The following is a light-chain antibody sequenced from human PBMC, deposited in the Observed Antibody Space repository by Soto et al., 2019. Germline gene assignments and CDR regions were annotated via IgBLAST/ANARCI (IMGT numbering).Light chain of an antibody. Sequence: SYELTQPPSMSVAPGQTARITCWGNNIGSKTVHWDQQKAGQAPVLVVYDDSDRPSGIPERFSGSNSGNTATLTITGTQAMDEADYYCQAWDSSTVVFGGGTKLTVL. CDR2: DDS. CDR3: QAWDSSTVV. V-gene: IGLV3-21*02. J-gene: IGLJ2*01. CDR1: NIGSKT.